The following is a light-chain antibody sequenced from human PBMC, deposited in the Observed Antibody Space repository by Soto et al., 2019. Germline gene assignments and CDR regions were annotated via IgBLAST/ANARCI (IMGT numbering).Light chain of an antibody. CDR2: EVS. V-gene: IGLV2-14*01. CDR1: SSDVGGYNY. Sequence: QSVLTQPASVSGSPGQSITISCTGTSSDVGGYNYVSWYQQHPGKAPKLMIYEVSNRPSGVSNRFSGSKSGNTASLTISGLPAEDEADYYCISYTSSSTLEVVFGGGTKLTVL. J-gene: IGLJ2*01. CDR3: ISYTSSSTLEVV.